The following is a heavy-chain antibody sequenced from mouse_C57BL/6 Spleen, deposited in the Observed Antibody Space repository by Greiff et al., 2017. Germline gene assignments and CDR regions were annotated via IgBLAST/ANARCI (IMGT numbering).Heavy chain of an antibody. Sequence: QVQLKESGAELVKPGASVKISCKASGYAFSSYWMNWVKQRPGKGLEWIGQIYPGDGDTNYNGKFKGKATLTADKSSSTAYMQLSSLTSEDSAVYFCARVHYGSPYYFDYWGQGTTLTVSS. CDR3: ARVHYGSPYYFDY. CDR1: GYAFSSYW. J-gene: IGHJ2*01. CDR2: IYPGDGDT. D-gene: IGHD1-1*01. V-gene: IGHV1-80*01.